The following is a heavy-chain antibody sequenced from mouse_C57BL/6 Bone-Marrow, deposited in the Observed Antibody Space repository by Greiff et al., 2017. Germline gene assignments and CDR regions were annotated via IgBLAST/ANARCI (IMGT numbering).Heavy chain of an antibody. V-gene: IGHV7-1*01. J-gene: IGHJ1*03. CDR3: ARDYYSSSLGWYFDV. CDR2: SRNKANDYTT. CDR1: GFTFSDFY. D-gene: IGHD1-1*01. Sequence: EVKVVESGGGLVQSGRSLRLSCATSGFTFSDFYMEWVRQAPGKGLEWIAASRNKANDYTTAYSASVKGRFIVSCGTSQSILYRQMNALRAEYPAIYSCARDYYSSSLGWYFDVWGTGTTVTVSS.